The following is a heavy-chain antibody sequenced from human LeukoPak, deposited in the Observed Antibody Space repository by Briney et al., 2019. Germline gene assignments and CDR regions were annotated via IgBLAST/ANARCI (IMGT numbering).Heavy chain of an antibody. V-gene: IGHV4-39*01. CDR3: ARRSSLGDYGDYFGINWFDP. CDR1: GGSISSSSYY. J-gene: IGHJ5*02. D-gene: IGHD4-17*01. CDR2: IYNSGST. Sequence: PSETLSLTCTVSGGSISSSSYYWGWIRQPPGKGLEWIGSIYNSGSTYYNPSLKSRVTISVDTSKNQFSLKLSSVTAADTAVYYCARRSSLGDYGDYFGINWFDPWGQGTLVTVSS.